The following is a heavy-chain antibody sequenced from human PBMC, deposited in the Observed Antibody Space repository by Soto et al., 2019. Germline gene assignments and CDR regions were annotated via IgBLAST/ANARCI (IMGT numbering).Heavy chain of an antibody. CDR1: GYTFTSYY. CDR3: ARGGTHLVPDY. D-gene: IGHD6-6*01. V-gene: IGHV1-46*01. J-gene: IGHJ4*02. Sequence: QVQLVQSGAEVKQPGASMRVSCRTSGYTFTSYYMHWLRQAPGQGLEWMGIINPTGGSTTYSQKLQGRFIMSTDTYTNTLYMEMSSLRSEDTAVYYCARGGTHLVPDYWGQGTLVTVSS. CDR2: INPTGGST.